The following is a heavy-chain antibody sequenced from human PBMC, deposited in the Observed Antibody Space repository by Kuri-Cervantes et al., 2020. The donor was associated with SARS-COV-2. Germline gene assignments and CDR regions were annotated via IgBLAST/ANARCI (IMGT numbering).Heavy chain of an antibody. CDR3: AKPGSVRGIIKEDHYGLDV. D-gene: IGHD3-10*01. Sequence: GGSLRLSCVASEFNFRYYGVYWVRQAPGKGLEWVAHISHDGRDTHFRESVKGRFTVSRDNSKNTLYLQMNSLRLEDTGVYFRAKPGSVRGIIKEDHYGLDVWGQGTTVTVSS. J-gene: IGHJ6*02. V-gene: IGHV3-30*06. CDR2: ISHDGRDT. CDR1: EFNFRYYG.